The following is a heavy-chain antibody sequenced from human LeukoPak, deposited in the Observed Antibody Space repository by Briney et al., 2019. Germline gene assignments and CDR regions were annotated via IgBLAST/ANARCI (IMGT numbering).Heavy chain of an antibody. CDR2: ISAYNGNT. Sequence: VASVKVSCKASGYTFTSYGTSWVRQAPGQGLEWMGWISAYNGNTNYAQKLQGRVTMTTDTSTSTAYMELRSLRSDDTAVYYCARIIPQDIVLMVYNWFDPWGQGTLVTVSS. J-gene: IGHJ5*02. CDR3: ARIIPQDIVLMVYNWFDP. CDR1: GYTFTSYG. V-gene: IGHV1-18*01. D-gene: IGHD2-8*01.